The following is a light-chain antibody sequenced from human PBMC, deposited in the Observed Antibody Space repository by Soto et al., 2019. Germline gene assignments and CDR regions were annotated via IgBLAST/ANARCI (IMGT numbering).Light chain of an antibody. CDR3: QQYGNSPQT. Sequence: EIVMTQSPATLSVSPGERVTFSCRASQTISNKLAWYQHKPGQAPRLLIYGASSRATGIPNRFSGSGSGTDFTLTISRLEPEDFAVYYCQQYGNSPQTFGQGTKVEIK. J-gene: IGKJ1*01. CDR1: QTISNK. CDR2: GAS. V-gene: IGKV3-20*01.